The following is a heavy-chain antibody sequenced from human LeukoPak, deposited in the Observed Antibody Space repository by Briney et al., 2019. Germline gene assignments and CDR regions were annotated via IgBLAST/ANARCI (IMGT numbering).Heavy chain of an antibody. V-gene: IGHV3-30*18. CDR1: GFTFSSYG. Sequence: GGSLRLSCAASGFTFSSYGMYWVRQAPGKGLEWVALISYDGSNKYYADSVKGRFTISRDNSKNTLYLQMNSLRAEDTAVYYCAEDTNYYDTSGPLDYWGQGTLVTVSS. CDR2: ISYDGSNK. D-gene: IGHD3-22*01. CDR3: AEDTNYYDTSGPLDY. J-gene: IGHJ4*02.